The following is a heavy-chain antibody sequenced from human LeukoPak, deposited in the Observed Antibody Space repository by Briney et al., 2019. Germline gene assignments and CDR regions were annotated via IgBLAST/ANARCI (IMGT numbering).Heavy chain of an antibody. CDR3: AECGCSGYGHFDY. Sequence: GGSLRLSCEASGFTFNNYAMNWVRQAPGKGLEWVSAISGSGGSTNYADSVKGRFTISRDNSKNTLYLRMNSLRAEDTALYYCAECGCSGYGHFDYWGQETLVTVSS. V-gene: IGHV3-23*01. J-gene: IGHJ4*02. CDR1: GFTFNNYA. D-gene: IGHD5-12*01. CDR2: ISGSGGST.